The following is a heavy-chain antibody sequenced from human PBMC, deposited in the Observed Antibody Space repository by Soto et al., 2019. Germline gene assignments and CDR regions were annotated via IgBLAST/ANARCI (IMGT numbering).Heavy chain of an antibody. CDR1: GGSFSGYY. CDR2: INHSGST. J-gene: IGHJ4*02. D-gene: IGHD5-12*01. Sequence: QVQLQQWGAGLLKPSETLSLTCAVYGGSFSGYYWSWIRQPPGKGLEWIGEINHSGSTNYNPSLKSRVTISIDTSKNQFSLKLSSVTAADTAVYYCARAPLWRWLQTPFDFWGQGTLVTVSS. V-gene: IGHV4-34*01. CDR3: ARAPLWRWLQTPFDF.